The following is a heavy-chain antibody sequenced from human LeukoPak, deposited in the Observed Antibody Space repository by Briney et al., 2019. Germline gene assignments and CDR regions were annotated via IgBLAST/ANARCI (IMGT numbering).Heavy chain of an antibody. J-gene: IGHJ4*02. CDR2: INSDGSRT. CDR1: GFTFSSYW. CDR3: ENGAGGLEAAAGPPLLDY. V-gene: IGHV3-74*01. D-gene: IGHD6-13*01. Sequence: GGSLRLSCAASGFTFSSYWMHWVRQAPGKGLVWVSRINSDGSRTSYVDSVKGRFTTSRDNAKNTLYLQMNSLRADDTAVYYWENGAGGLEAAAGPPLLDYWARGTVVTVSS.